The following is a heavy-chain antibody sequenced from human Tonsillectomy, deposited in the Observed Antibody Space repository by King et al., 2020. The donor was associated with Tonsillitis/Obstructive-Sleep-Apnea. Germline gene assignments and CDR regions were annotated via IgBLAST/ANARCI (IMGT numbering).Heavy chain of an antibody. V-gene: IGHV1-3*01. CDR1: GYTFTSYA. J-gene: IGHJ4*02. D-gene: IGHD3-22*01. CDR3: ARADYYYDSSGKFDY. CDR2: INAGNGNT. Sequence: QLVQSGAEVKKPGASVKVSCKASGYTFTSYAMHWVRQAPGQRLEWIGWINAGNGNTKYSQMFQGRVTITRDTSASPAYMELSSLRSEDTAVYYCARADYYYDSSGKFDYWGQGTLVTVSS.